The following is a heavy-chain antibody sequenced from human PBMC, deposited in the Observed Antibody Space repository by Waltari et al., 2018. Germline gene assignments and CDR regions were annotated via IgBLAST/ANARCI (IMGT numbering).Heavy chain of an antibody. Sequence: QVQLQQWGAGLLKPSETLSLTCAVYGGSFSGYYWSWIRQPPGKGLEWMGEINHIGSTNYNPSLKSRVTISVDTSKNQFSLKLSSVTAADTAVYYCARRLLWFGELLNYYYGMDVWGQGTTVTVSS. CDR3: ARRLLWFGELLNYYYGMDV. CDR2: INHIGST. V-gene: IGHV4-34*01. CDR1: GGSFSGYY. J-gene: IGHJ6*02. D-gene: IGHD3-10*01.